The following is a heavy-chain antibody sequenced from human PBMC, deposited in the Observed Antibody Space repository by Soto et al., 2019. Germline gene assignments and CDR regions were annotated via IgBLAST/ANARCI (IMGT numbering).Heavy chain of an antibody. D-gene: IGHD3-22*01. CDR2: ISAYNGNT. CDR1: GYSFTSYW. Sequence: PGESLKISCKGSGYSFTSYWISWVRQAPGQGLEWMGWISAYNGNTNYAQKLQGRVTMTTDTSTSTAYMELRSLRSDDTAVYYCASVVIPTYYYDSSGSFDYWGQGTLVTVSS. CDR3: ASVVIPTYYYDSSGSFDY. V-gene: IGHV1-18*04. J-gene: IGHJ4*02.